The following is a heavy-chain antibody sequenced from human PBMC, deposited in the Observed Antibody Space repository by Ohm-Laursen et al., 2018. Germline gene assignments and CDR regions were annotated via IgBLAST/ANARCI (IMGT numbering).Heavy chain of an antibody. J-gene: IGHJ4*02. CDR2: MNPNSGNT. Sequence: ASVKVSCNASGYTFTSYDINWVRQATGQGLQWMGWMNPNSGNTGYVQKFQDRVTITRDMSTSTAYMELSSLRSEDTAVYYCAADPPGRDYDILAYWGQGTLVTVSS. D-gene: IGHD3-9*01. CDR3: AADPPGRDYDILAY. V-gene: IGHV1-8*01. CDR1: GYTFTSYD.